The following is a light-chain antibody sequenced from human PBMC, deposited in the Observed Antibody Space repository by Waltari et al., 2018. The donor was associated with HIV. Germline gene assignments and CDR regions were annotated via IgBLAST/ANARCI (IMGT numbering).Light chain of an antibody. CDR1: SSDVGGYNS. Sequence: QSALTQPASVSGSPGQSITISCTGTSSDVGGYNSVSWYQLHPGKAPKLMIYAVSNRPSGVSNPFSGSKSDNTASLTISGLQAEDEADYYCSSYTSTSTVYVFGTGTEVTVL. CDR2: AVS. V-gene: IGLV2-14*03. CDR3: SSYTSTSTVYV. J-gene: IGLJ1*01.